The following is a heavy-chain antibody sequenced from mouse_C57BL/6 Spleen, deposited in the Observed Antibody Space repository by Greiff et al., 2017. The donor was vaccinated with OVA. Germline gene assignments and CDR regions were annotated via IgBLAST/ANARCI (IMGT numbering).Heavy chain of an antibody. Sequence: VQLQQPGAELVRPGSSVKMSCKTSGYTFTSYGINWVKQRPGQGLEWIGYIYIGTGYPEYNEKFKGKATLTSDTSSSTAYRQLSSLASEDSAIDDGARSGTAQGYYFDYWGKGTTLTVSS. CDR1: GYTFTSYG. J-gene: IGHJ2*01. V-gene: IGHV1-58*01. CDR2: IYIGTGYP. CDR3: ARSGTAQGYYFDY. D-gene: IGHD3-2*02.